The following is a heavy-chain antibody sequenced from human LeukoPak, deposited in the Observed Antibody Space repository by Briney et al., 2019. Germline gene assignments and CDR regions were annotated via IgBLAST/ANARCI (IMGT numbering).Heavy chain of an antibody. V-gene: IGHV4-34*01. Sequence: SETLSLTCAVYGGSFSGYYWSWIRQPPGKGLEWIGEINHSGSTNYNPSLKSRVTISVDTSKNQFSLKLSSVTAADTAVYYCVRGRGLSGMDVWGKGTTVIVSS. CDR1: GGSFSGYY. CDR3: VRGRGLSGMDV. CDR2: INHSGST. J-gene: IGHJ6*04.